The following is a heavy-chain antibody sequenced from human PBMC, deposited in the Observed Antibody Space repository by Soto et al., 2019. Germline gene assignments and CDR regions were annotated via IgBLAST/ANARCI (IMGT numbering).Heavy chain of an antibody. V-gene: IGHV3-23*01. Sequence: EVQLLESGGGLVQPGGSLRLSCAASGFTFSNYVMSWVRRAPGQGLEWVSAINGSGSTFFYADSVKGRFFISRDNSKNTLSLQMNSPRAEDTAVYYCVRRVLLPLVKTHWDFYLWGRATPVTVSS. CDR2: INGSGSTF. J-gene: IGHJ2*01. CDR1: GFTFSNYV. D-gene: IGHD3-16*01. CDR3: VRRVLLPLVKTHWDFYL.